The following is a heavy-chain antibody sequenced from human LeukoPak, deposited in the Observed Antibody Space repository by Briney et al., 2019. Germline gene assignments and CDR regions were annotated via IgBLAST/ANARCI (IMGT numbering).Heavy chain of an antibody. CDR3: ARGQISSSWRLYYYGMDV. D-gene: IGHD6-13*01. V-gene: IGHV3-30-3*01. CDR1: GFTFSSYA. J-gene: IGHJ6*02. Sequence: HPGGSLRLSCAASGFTFSSYAMHWVRQAPGRGLEWVAVISYDGSNKYYADSVKGRFTISRDNSKNTLYLQMNSLRAEDTAVYYCARGQISSSWRLYYYGMDVWGQGTTVTVSS. CDR2: ISYDGSNK.